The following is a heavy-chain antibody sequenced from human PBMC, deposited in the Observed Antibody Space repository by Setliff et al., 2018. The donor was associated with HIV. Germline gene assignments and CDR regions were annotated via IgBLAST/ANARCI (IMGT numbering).Heavy chain of an antibody. V-gene: IGHV4-4*07. J-gene: IGHJ4*02. Sequence: SETLSLTCGVSGGSMSGYYWTWIRQPAGKGLEWIGRIYIRGGTSYSPSLKSRVTISLDTSKNRFSLKLSSATAADTAVYYCATLDHSGGNFLAYWGQGSLVTVSS. D-gene: IGHD2-21*02. CDR3: ATLDHSGGNFLAY. CDR1: GGSMSGYY. CDR2: IYIRGGT.